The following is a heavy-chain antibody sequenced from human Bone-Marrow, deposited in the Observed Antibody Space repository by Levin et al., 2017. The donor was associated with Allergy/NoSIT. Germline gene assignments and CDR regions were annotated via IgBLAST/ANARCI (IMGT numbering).Heavy chain of an antibody. CDR3: ARHSSGWSYYFDY. V-gene: IGHV3-66*04. D-gene: IGHD6-19*01. Sequence: GGSLRLSCAASGFTVSSNSMSWVRLAPGKGLEWVSSIYSGDISYYADSVKDRFTISRDIFNNTLYLQMNSLRAEDTAVYYCARHSSGWSYYFDYWGQGALVTVSS. CDR1: GFTVSSNS. J-gene: IGHJ4*02. CDR2: IYSGDIS.